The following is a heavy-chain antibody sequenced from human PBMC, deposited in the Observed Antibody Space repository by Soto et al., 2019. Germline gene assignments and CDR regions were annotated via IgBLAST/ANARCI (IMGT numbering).Heavy chain of an antibody. D-gene: IGHD3-3*01. CDR2: ISGSGGST. CDR1: GFTFSSYA. J-gene: IGHJ4*02. CDR3: AKDHSEEYYELWSGYPSYFDY. Sequence: EVQLLESGGGLVQPGGSLRLSCAASGFTFSSYAMSCVRQAPGKGLEWISAISGSGGSTYYADSVKGRFTIPRDNSKNTLYLQMNSLRAEDTSLYYCAKDHSEEYYELWSGYPSYFDYWGQGTLVTVFS. V-gene: IGHV3-23*01.